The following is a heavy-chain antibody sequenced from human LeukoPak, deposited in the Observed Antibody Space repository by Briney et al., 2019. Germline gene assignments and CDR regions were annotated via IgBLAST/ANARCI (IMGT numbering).Heavy chain of an antibody. CDR3: ARCSVGDDYFDY. V-gene: IGHV3-53*01. CDR1: GFTFSSNY. Sequence: GGSLRLSCAASGFTFSSNYMSWVRQAPGKGLEWVSVIYSGGSTYYADSVKGRFTISRDNSNNTLYLQMNNLRAEDTAVYYCARCSVGDDYFDYWGQGTLVTVSS. J-gene: IGHJ4*02. CDR2: IYSGGST. D-gene: IGHD2-21*02.